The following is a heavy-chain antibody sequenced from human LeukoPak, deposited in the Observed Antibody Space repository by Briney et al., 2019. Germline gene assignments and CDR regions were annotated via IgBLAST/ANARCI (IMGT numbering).Heavy chain of an antibody. CDR2: IRSKAYGGTT. D-gene: IGHD6-13*01. V-gene: IGHV3-49*03. CDR3: TKCIAAARCSGDFQH. Sequence: GSLRLSCTASGFTFGDYAMSWFRQAPGKGLEWVGFIRSKAYGGTTEYAASVKGRFTISRDDSKSIAYLRMNSLKTEDTAVYYCTKCIAAARCSGDFQHWGQGTLVTVSS. J-gene: IGHJ1*01. CDR1: GFTFGDYA.